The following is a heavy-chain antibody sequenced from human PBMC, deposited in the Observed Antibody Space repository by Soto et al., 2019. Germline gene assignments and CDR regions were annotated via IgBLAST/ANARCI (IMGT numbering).Heavy chain of an antibody. CDR1: GYTFTSYD. J-gene: IGHJ5*02. Sequence: ASVKVSSKASGYTFTSYDINWVRQATGQELQRMGWMNPNSGNTGYAQKFQGRVTMTRNTSISTAYMELSSLRSEDTAVYYCASGSEGYGRSTSCYTSWFDPWGQGTLVTVSS. CDR3: ASGSEGYGRSTSCYTSWFDP. V-gene: IGHV1-8*01. CDR2: MNPNSGNT. D-gene: IGHD2-2*02.